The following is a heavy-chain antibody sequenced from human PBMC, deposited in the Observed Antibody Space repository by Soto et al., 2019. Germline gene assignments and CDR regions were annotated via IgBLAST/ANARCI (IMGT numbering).Heavy chain of an antibody. Sequence: RGSLRLSCASSGFTFSGHWMHWVRQVPGKGLEWVSRINTDGGSSAYADSVKGRFTISRDNAKNTLYLQMNGLRAEDTAVYYCAREAGYCSRTSCYRRAFDTWGQGTTVTVSS. CDR2: INTDGGSS. J-gene: IGHJ3*02. CDR1: GFTFSGHW. D-gene: IGHD2-2*01. V-gene: IGHV3-74*03. CDR3: AREAGYCSRTSCYRRAFDT.